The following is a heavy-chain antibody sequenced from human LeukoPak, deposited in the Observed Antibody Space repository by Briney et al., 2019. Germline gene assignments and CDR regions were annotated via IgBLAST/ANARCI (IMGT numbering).Heavy chain of an antibody. CDR2: INQDGSEK. Sequence: GGSLRLSCAASGFSFSGYWMTWVRQAPGKGLEWVANINQDGSEKYYVDSVKGRFTISRDNAKNSLYLQMNSLTAEDTAVYYCARCPITFGGVIVIPSWFDPWGQGTLVTVSS. CDR3: ARCPITFGGVIVIPSWFDP. J-gene: IGHJ5*02. CDR1: GFSFSGYW. D-gene: IGHD3-16*02. V-gene: IGHV3-7*01.